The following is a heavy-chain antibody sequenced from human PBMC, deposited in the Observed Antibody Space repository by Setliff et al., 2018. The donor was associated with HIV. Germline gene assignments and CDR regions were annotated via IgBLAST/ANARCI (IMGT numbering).Heavy chain of an antibody. D-gene: IGHD3-16*01. CDR2: IVVGSGNT. J-gene: IGHJ3*02. V-gene: IGHV1-58*02. CDR1: GFTFTRSA. Sequence: ASVKVSCKASGFTFTRSAMQWVRQARGQRLEWIGWIVVGSGNTNYAQKFQERVTITRDMSTSTAYMELSSLRDEDTAVYYCAKVFLFGIDVFDIWGQGTMVTVSS. CDR3: AKVFLFGIDVFDI.